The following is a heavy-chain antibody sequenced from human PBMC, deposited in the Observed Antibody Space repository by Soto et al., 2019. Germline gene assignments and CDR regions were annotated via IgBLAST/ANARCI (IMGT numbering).Heavy chain of an antibody. D-gene: IGHD2-21*01. CDR3: ARGNVVAIDY. V-gene: IGHV4-31*03. CDR1: GGSISSGGYY. J-gene: IGHJ4*02. Sequence: SETLSLTCTVSGGSISSGGYYWSWIRQHPGKGLEWIGYIYYSGSTYYNPSLKSRVTISVDRSKNQFSLKLSSVTAADTAVYYFARGNVVAIDYWGQGTLVTVSS. CDR2: IYYSGST.